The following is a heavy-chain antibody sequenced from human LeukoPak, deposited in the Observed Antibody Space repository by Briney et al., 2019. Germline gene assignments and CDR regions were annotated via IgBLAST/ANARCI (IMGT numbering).Heavy chain of an antibody. CDR2: ISGGGGYT. CDR1: GFSFSSSA. D-gene: IGHD2-15*01. J-gene: IGHJ4*02. Sequence: GGSLRLPCVGSGFSFSSSAMSWVRQAPGKGLEWVSSISGGGGYTYYADSVKGRFTISRDDSKNMQFLQMNSLRPEDTAVYFCANRITMSAGFYFDSWGQGTLVTVSS. V-gene: IGHV3-23*01. CDR3: ANRITMSAGFYFDS.